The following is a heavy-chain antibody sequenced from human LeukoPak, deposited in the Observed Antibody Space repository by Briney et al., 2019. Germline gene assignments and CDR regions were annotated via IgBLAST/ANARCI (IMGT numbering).Heavy chain of an antibody. V-gene: IGHV4-31*03. J-gene: IGHJ4*02. CDR3: ARVSRYYEDY. CDR1: GGPISSGGYY. Sequence: SETLSLTCTVSGGPISSGGYYWSWIRQHPGKGLEWIGYIYYSGSTYYNPSLKSRVTISVDTSKNQFSLKLSSVTAADTAVYYCARVSRYYEDYWGQGTLVTVSS. CDR2: IYYSGST. D-gene: IGHD3-3*01.